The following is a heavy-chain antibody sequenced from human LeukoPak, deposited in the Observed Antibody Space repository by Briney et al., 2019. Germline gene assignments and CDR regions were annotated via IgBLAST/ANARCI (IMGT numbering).Heavy chain of an antibody. Sequence: ASVKVSCKASGGTFSSYAISWVRQAPGQGLEWMGWINPNSGGTNYAPKFQGLVTMSSDTSITTAYMELNRLISDDTAVYYCARTKPPCTSCLLLDYWGQGTLVTVSS. CDR2: INPNSGGT. J-gene: IGHJ4*02. V-gene: IGHV1-2*02. CDR1: GGTFSSYA. D-gene: IGHD2-2*01. CDR3: ARTKPPCTSCLLLDY.